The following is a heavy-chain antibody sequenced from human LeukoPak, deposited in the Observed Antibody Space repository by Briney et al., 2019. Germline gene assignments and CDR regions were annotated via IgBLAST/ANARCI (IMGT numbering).Heavy chain of an antibody. CDR1: GFTFSSYA. V-gene: IGHV3-66*01. CDR2: IYSGGST. Sequence: GGSLRLSCVASGFTFSSYAMTWVRQAPGKGLEWVSVIYSGGSTYYADSVKGRFTISRDNSKNTPYLQMNSLRAEDTAVYYCARGGDDYYYYYYMDVWGKGTTVTTSS. D-gene: IGHD5-12*01. CDR3: ARGGDDYYYYYYMDV. J-gene: IGHJ6*03.